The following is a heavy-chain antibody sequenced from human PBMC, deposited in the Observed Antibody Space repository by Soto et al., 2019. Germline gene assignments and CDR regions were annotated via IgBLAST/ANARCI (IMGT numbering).Heavy chain of an antibody. CDR1: GGSISSSNW. V-gene: IGHV4-4*02. CDR3: ASLRGHSGYDKRPEGYYYGMDV. CDR2: IYHSGST. J-gene: IGHJ6*02. Sequence: QVQLQESGPGLVKPSGTLSLTCAVSGGSISSSNWWSWVRQPPGKGLEWIGEIYHSGSTNYNPSLKSRVTISVDKSKNQFSLKLSSVTAADTAVYYCASLRGHSGYDKRPEGYYYGMDVWGQGTTVTVSS. D-gene: IGHD5-12*01.